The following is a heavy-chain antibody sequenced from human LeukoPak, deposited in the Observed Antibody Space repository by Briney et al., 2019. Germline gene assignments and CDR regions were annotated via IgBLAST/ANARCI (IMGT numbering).Heavy chain of an antibody. Sequence: GGSLRLSCAASGFTVSLSYMNWFRQAPGKGLEWVANIQQDGSEKYYVDSVKGRFIISGDNAKNSLYLQMNSLRAEDTAVYYCARVRKLRTRGVMDPLDYWGQGTLVTVSS. D-gene: IGHD3-10*01. V-gene: IGHV3-7*01. J-gene: IGHJ4*02. CDR2: IQQDGSEK. CDR1: GFTVSLSY. CDR3: ARVRKLRTRGVMDPLDY.